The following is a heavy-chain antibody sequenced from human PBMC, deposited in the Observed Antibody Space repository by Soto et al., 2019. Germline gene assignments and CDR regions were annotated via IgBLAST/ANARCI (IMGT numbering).Heavy chain of an antibody. V-gene: IGHV3-23*01. CDR1: GFTFSSYA. Sequence: GGSLRLSCVASGFTFSSYAMSWVRQAPGKGLEWVSAISGSGGGTYYADSVRGRFTISRDNSKNTLYLQMNSLRAEDTAVYYCANTPTTYYGMDVWGQGTTVTVSS. D-gene: IGHD1-1*01. CDR3: ANTPTTYYGMDV. J-gene: IGHJ6*02. CDR2: ISGSGGGT.